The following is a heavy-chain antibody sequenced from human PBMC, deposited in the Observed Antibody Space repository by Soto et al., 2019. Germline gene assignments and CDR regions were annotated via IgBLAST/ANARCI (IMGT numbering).Heavy chain of an antibody. J-gene: IGHJ4*02. V-gene: IGHV3-66*01. CDR3: AREGVVAASD. D-gene: IGHD2-15*01. CDR1: GFTVSSNY. CDR2: IYSGGST. Sequence: EVQLVESGGGLVQPGGSLRLSCAASGFTVSSNYMSWVRQAPGKGLEWVSVIYSGGSTNYADSVKGRFTISRDNSTNTLYLQMNSLRAEDTAVYYCAREGVVAASDWGQGTLFTVSS.